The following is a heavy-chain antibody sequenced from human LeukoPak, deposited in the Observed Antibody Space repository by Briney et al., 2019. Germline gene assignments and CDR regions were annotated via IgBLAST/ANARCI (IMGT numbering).Heavy chain of an antibody. D-gene: IGHD5-18*01. V-gene: IGHV4-39*01. Sequence: SETLSLTCTVSGGSISSSSYYWGWIRQPPGKGLEWIGSIYYSGSTYYNPSLKSRVTISVDTSKNQFSLKLSSVTAADTAVYYCARHEGYSYGYGYFDYWGQGTLVTVSS. CDR3: ARHEGYSYGYGYFDY. J-gene: IGHJ4*02. CDR2: IYYSGST. CDR1: GGSISSSSYY.